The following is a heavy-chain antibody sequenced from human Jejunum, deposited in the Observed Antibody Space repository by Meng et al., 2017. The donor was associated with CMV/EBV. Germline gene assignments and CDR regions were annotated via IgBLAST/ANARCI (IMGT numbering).Heavy chain of an antibody. J-gene: IGHJ6*02. V-gene: IGHV3-43*01. CDR3: AKDRVAARPGYYYYGLDV. CDR2: ISWDGDTI. CDR1: DDYT. Sequence: DDYTMQWVRQAPGKGLEWVCLISWDGDTIYYTDSVKGRFTISRDNSKNSLYLQMNSLRTEDTALYYCAKDRVAARPGYYYYGLDVWGQGTTGTVSS. D-gene: IGHD6-6*01.